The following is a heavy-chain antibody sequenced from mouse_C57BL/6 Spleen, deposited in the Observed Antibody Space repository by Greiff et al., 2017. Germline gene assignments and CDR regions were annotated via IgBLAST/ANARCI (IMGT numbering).Heavy chain of an antibody. V-gene: IGHV5-4*03. J-gene: IGHJ2*01. Sequence: EVMLVESGGGLVKPGGSLKLSCAASGFTFSSYAMSWVRQTPEKRLEWVATISDGGSYTYYPDNVKGRFTISRDNAKNNLYLQMSHLKSEDTAMYYCARAQATFDYWGQGTTLTVSS. CDR3: ARAQATFDY. CDR2: ISDGGSYT. CDR1: GFTFSSYA. D-gene: IGHD3-2*02.